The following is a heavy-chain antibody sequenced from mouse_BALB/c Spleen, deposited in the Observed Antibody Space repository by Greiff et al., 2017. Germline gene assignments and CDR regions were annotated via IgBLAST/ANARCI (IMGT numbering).Heavy chain of an antibody. CDR2: ISSGSSTI. J-gene: IGHJ4*01. Sequence: EVKVVESGGGLVQPGGSRKLSCAASGFTFSSFGMHWVRQAPEKGLEWVAYISSGSSTIYYADTVKGRFTISRDNPKNTLFLQMTSLRSEDTAMYYCARRAPYYELSLYAMDYWGQGTSVTVSS. V-gene: IGHV5-17*02. CDR1: GFTFSSFG. D-gene: IGHD2-10*01. CDR3: ARRAPYYELSLYAMDY.